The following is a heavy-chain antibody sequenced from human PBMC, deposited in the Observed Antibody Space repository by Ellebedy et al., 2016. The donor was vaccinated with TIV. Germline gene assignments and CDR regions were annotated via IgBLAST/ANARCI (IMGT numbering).Heavy chain of an antibody. V-gene: IGHV3-21*06. J-gene: IGHJ6*02. CDR3: ATFRRGIAAAGNYYGVDV. CDR1: GFTFDSYS. D-gene: IGHD6-13*01. CDR2: ISSDGGLI. Sequence: GGSLRLXXEVFGFTFDSYSMHWVRQAPGKGLQWVSAISSDGGLIFYADSVKGRFSISRVNGKNSLYLHMNSLRPEDTAVYYCATFRRGIAAAGNYYGVDVWGQGTTVTVSS.